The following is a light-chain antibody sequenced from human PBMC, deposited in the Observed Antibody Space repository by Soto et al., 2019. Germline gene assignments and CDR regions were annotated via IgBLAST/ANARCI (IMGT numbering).Light chain of an antibody. CDR1: QSISNL. CDR2: AAS. CDR3: HHYNTYLYT. V-gene: IGKV1-5*01. J-gene: IGKJ2*01. Sequence: DTQMTQSPSTLSASVGDRVIITCRASQSISNLLAWYQQKPGTAPKLLIFAASSLETGVPSRFSGSGSGTEFTLTISSLQPDDFATYYCHHYNTYLYTSGQGTKQEIK.